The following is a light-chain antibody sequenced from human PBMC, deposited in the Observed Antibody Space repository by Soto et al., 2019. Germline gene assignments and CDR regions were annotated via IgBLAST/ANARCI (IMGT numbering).Light chain of an antibody. CDR1: QSVSSSY. CDR3: QQYGRSPFT. CDR2: GAS. J-gene: IGKJ3*01. Sequence: EIVLTQSPGTLSLSPGERATLSCRASQSVSSSYLAWYQQKPGQAPRLLIYGASSRATGIPGRFSGSGSGTDFTLTISRLEPEDFAVYYCQQYGRSPFTFGPGTKGDIK. V-gene: IGKV3-20*01.